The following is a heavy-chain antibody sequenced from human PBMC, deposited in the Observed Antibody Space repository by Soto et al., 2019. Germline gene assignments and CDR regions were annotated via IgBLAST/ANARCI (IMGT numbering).Heavy chain of an antibody. CDR2: IFYSGST. CDR3: ARVATLTKLDY. J-gene: IGHJ4*01. V-gene: IGHV4-59*01. Sequence: QVQLQESGPRLVKPSETLSLTCTVSGASIGASYWSWIRHSPGKGREWKGYIFYSGSTNYSPPLHRRVSMTVDSSKTQVPLTLSSVSAADKAGFCCARVATLTKLDYWGHGMLVTVSS. D-gene: IGHD4-17*01. CDR1: GASIGASY.